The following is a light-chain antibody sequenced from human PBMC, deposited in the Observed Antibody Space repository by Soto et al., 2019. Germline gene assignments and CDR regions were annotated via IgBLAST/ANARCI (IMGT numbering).Light chain of an antibody. J-gene: IGLJ2*01. CDR1: SSNIGNNY. CDR3: ATWESSLSAVV. V-gene: IGLV1-51*01. Sequence: QSVFTQPPSVSAAPGQKVTISCSGSSSNIGNNYVSWFQQLPGAAPRLLIYDDYNRPSGIPDRFSGSKSGTSATLGITGLQAGDEADYYCATWESSLSAVVFGGGTKLTVL. CDR2: DDY.